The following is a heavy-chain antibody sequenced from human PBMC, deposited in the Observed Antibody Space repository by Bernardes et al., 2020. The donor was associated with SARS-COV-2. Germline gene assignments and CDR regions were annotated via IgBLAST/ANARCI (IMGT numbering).Heavy chain of an antibody. J-gene: IGHJ4*02. CDR2: IDRNSGYL. CDR3: ARGRGYRSILYSFDY. V-gene: IGHV3-21*05. D-gene: IGHD3-16*02. Sequence: GGSLRLSCAASGFTLSSHSMNWVRQAPGKGLEWVSYIDRNSGYLYYADSVKGRFTVSRDNAKNSLYLQMNSLRAEDTAVYYCARGRGYRSILYSFDYWGQGTLVTVSA. CDR1: GFTLSSHS.